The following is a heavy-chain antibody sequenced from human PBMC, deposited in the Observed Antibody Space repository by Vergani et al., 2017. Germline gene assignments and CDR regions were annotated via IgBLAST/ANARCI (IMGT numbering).Heavy chain of an antibody. CDR2: IWYDGSNK. CDR1: GFTFSSYG. D-gene: IGHD6-19*01. Sequence: QVQLVESGGGVVQPGRSLRLSCAASGFTFSSYGIHWVRQAPGKGLEWVAVIWYDGSNKYYADSVKGRFTISRDNSKNTLYLQMNSLRAEDTAVYYCARGIAVALGGFDYWGQGTLVTVSS. J-gene: IGHJ4*02. CDR3: ARGIAVALGGFDY. V-gene: IGHV3-33*01.